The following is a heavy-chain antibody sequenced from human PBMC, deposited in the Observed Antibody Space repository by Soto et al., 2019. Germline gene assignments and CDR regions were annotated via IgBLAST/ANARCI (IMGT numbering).Heavy chain of an antibody. V-gene: IGHV1-18*01. CDR2: ISTYNGDT. Sequence: ASVKVSCKASGYTFTSSWISWVRQAPGQGPEWMGWISTYNGDTNYAQKFQGRVTMTTDTSTSTAYMDLRSLRSDDRAVYYCARTVAGYFDSWGQGTLVTVSS. CDR3: ARTVAGYFDS. D-gene: IGHD6-19*01. CDR1: GYTFTSSW. J-gene: IGHJ4*02.